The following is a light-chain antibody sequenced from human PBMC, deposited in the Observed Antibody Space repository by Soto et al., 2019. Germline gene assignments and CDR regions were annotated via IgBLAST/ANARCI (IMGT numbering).Light chain of an antibody. V-gene: IGKV1-12*01. CDR3: QQANGFPVA. CDR2: SVS. CDR1: QGVSGW. J-gene: IGKJ4*01. Sequence: DIQMTQSPSSVSASVGDRVTITCRASQGVSGWLAWYQQKPGKAPKLLIYSVSSLQSGVRARFSGSGSGTDFALTISSLQPDDFATYYCQQANGFPVAFGGGTRVEIK.